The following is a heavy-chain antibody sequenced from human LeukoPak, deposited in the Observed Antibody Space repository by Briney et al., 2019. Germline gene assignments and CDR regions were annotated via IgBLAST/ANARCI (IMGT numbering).Heavy chain of an antibody. CDR2: ISSSSSTI. V-gene: IGHV3-11*04. J-gene: IGHJ2*01. CDR3: ARDNSAPTWYFDL. D-gene: IGHD3-10*01. Sequence: LSLTCTVSGGSISSSRYYWGWIRQPPGKGLEWISYISSSSSTIYYADSVKGRFTISRDNAKNSLFLQMNGLRAEDTAVYYCARDNSAPTWYFDLWGRGTLVTVSS. CDR1: GGSISSSR.